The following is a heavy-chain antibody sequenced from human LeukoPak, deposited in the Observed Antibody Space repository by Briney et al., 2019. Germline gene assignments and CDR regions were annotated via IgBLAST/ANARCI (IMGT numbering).Heavy chain of an antibody. Sequence: GGSLRLSCAASGFTFSDYAMSWVRHAPGKGLEWVSATSGRGGNTYYADSVKGRFTISRDNPSDTLYLQMNTLRTEDTAVYYCARGADDYWSGVKYWGQGTLVTVSS. CDR1: GFTFSDYA. CDR2: TSGRGGNT. V-gene: IGHV3-23*01. CDR3: ARGADDYWSGVKY. D-gene: IGHD5-24*01. J-gene: IGHJ4*02.